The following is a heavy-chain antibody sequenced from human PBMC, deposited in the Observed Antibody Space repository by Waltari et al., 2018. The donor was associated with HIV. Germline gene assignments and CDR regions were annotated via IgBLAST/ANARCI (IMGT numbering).Heavy chain of an antibody. Sequence: QVQLVQSGAEVAKPGASVRLSCKTSGFTFGDYAMHWVRQAPGQGLEWMGWINACKGNTRYSETSQGRFTITRDTSAATAYLEVTNLGFEDTALYFCAREPIISVANNAFDVWGLGSVVTVSS. J-gene: IGHJ3*01. CDR3: AREPIISVANNAFDV. CDR2: INACKGNT. CDR1: GFTFGDYA. D-gene: IGHD6-19*01. V-gene: IGHV1-3*01.